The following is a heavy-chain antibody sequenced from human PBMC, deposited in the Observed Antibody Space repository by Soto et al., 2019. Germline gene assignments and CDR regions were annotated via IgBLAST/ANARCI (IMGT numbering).Heavy chain of an antibody. D-gene: IGHD2-21*02. CDR3: ARWYGGNSGDY. CDR2: MNPNSGDT. CDR1: GYTFTSYD. J-gene: IGHJ4*02. Sequence: QVQLVQSGAEVKKPGASVKVSCKASGYTFTSYDINWVRQATGQGPEWMGWMNPNSGDTHYAQTFQGRVTMTRNTSISPAYMELSSLRSEDTAMYFGARWYGGNSGDYWGQGTLVTVSS. V-gene: IGHV1-8*01.